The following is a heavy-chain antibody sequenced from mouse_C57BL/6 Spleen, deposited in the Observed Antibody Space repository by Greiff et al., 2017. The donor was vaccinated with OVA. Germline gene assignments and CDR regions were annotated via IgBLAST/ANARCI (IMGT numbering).Heavy chain of an antibody. CDR3: AKNNDYGYFDV. CDR1: GFSLTSYG. Sequence: VKLMESGPGLVQPSQSLSITCTVSGFSLTSYGVHWVRQSPGKGLEWLGVIWRGGSTDYNAAFMSRLSITKDNSKSQVFFKMNSLQADDTAIYYCAKNNDYGYFDVWGTGTTVTVSS. V-gene: IGHV2-5*01. D-gene: IGHD2-3*01. J-gene: IGHJ1*03. CDR2: IWRGGST.